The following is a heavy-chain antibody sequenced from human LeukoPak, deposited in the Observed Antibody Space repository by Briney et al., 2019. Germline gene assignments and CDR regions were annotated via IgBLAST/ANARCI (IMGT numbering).Heavy chain of an antibody. CDR2: ISGSSTYI. J-gene: IGHJ4*02. CDR3: ARALEPSIAVIDY. V-gene: IGHV3-21*01. CDR1: GFTFSSYS. Sequence: GGSLRLSXAASGFTFSSYSMNWVRQTPGKGVDWVSSISGSSTYIYYADSVKGRFTISRDNAKNSLYLQMNSLRAEDTAVYYCARALEPSIAVIDYWGQGTLVTVSS. D-gene: IGHD6-19*01.